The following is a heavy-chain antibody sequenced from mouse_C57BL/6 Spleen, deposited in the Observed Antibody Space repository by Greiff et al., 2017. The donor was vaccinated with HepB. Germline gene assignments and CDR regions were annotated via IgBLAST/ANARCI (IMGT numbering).Heavy chain of an antibody. D-gene: IGHD4-1*01. CDR3: ATPANWDWYFDV. Sequence: VQLQQSGPGLVQPSQILSITCTVSGFSLTSYGVHWVRQSPGKGLEWLGVIWSGGSTDYNAAFISRLSISKDNSKSQVFFKMNSLQADDTAIYYCATPANWDWYFDVWGTGTTVTVSS. V-gene: IGHV2-2*01. J-gene: IGHJ1*03. CDR1: GFSLTSYG. CDR2: IWSGGST.